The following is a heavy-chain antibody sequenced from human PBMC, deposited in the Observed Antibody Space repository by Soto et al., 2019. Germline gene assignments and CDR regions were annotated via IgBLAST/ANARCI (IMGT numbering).Heavy chain of an antibody. Sequence: EVQLVESGGGLVQPGGSLRLSCVGSGFTFTTYCLHWVRQAPGKGLEYLSAISNDGVHTYYANSVKDRFTISRDNSKYRVSLHGGDLRPTDRAVYYWAWGLLPWDHHSYGMEVWCGGATV. CDR2: ISNDGVHT. D-gene: IGHD7-27*01. CDR1: GFTFTTYC. CDR3: AWGLLPWDHHSYGMEV. J-gene: IGHJ6*02. V-gene: IGHV3-64*01.